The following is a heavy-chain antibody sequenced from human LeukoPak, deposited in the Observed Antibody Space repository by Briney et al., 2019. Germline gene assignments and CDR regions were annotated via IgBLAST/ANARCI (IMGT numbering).Heavy chain of an antibody. CDR1: GSTFTSYG. CDR2: ISAYNGNT. CDR3: ARGRLNMITFGGVIAPPDY. D-gene: IGHD3-16*02. J-gene: IGHJ4*02. V-gene: IGHV1-18*01. Sequence: GASVKVCCKASGSTFTSYGISWVREAPGQGLEWMGWISAYNGNTNYAQKLQGRVTMTTDTSTSTAYMELRSLRSDDTAVYYFARGRLNMITFGGVIAPPDYWGQGTLVTVSS.